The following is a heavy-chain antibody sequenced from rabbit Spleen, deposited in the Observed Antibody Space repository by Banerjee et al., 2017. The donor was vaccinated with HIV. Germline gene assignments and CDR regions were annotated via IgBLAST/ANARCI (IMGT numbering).Heavy chain of an antibody. J-gene: IGHJ4*01. CDR3: ASGADYAYGGYDL. CDR1: GFSFNSGYD. CDR2: MYTGSSGTT. V-gene: IGHV1S40*01. D-gene: IGHD6-1*01. Sequence: QSLEESGGGLVKPGASLTLTCKASGFSFNSGYDMCWVRQAPGKGLEWIACMYTGSSGTTYYASWAKGRFTISKTSSTTVTLQMTSLTVADTATYFCASGADYAYGGYDLWGQGTLVTVS.